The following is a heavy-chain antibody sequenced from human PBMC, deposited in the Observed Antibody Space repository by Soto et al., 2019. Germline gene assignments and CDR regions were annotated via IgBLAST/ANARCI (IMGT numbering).Heavy chain of an antibody. D-gene: IGHD3-10*01. CDR2: IIPILGIA. CDR3: ARELSYYGSGSYYGPPDY. Sequence: ASVKVSCKASGGTFSSYTISWVRQAPGQGLEWMGRIIPILGIANYAQKLQGRVTITADKSTSTAYMELSSLRSEDTAVYYCARELSYYGSGSYYGPPDYWGQGTLVTVSS. CDR1: GGTFSSYT. V-gene: IGHV1-69*04. J-gene: IGHJ4*02.